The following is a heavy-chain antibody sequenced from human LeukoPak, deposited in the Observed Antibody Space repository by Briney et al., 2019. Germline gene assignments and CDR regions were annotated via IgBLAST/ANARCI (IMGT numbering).Heavy chain of an antibody. CDR1: GFTFSNYV. V-gene: IGHV3-23*01. Sequence: GGSLRLSCGASGFTFSNYVMSWVRQAPGQGLEWVSTIAAADSGTYYAASVKGRFTIFRDNSKHTLHLQMNGLRAEDTAVYYCATRGTTATKYFEDWGQGTLVTVSS. D-gene: IGHD1-1*01. CDR3: ATRGTTATKYFED. J-gene: IGHJ4*02. CDR2: IAAADSGT.